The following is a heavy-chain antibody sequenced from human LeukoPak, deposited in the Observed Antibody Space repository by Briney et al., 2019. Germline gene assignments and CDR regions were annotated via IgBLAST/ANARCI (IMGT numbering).Heavy chain of an antibody. Sequence: GGSLRLSCETSGFTFSSYGMHWVRQAPGKGLEWLAFLAYDGSNKYYADSVKGRFTISRDNSKNTLYLQMNSLRAEDTAVYYCAKSHRYFDWPEIDYWGQGTLVTVSS. CDR1: GFTFSSYG. V-gene: IGHV3-30*02. CDR3: AKSHRYFDWPEIDY. J-gene: IGHJ4*02. CDR2: LAYDGSNK. D-gene: IGHD3-9*01.